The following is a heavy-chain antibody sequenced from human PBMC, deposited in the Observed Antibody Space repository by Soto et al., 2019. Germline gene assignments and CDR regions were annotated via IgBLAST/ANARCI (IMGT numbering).Heavy chain of an antibody. D-gene: IGHD2-8*01. J-gene: IGHJ4*02. Sequence: LCGGSISSGDYYWSWIRQPPGKGLEWIGYIYYSGSTYYNPSLKSRVTISVDTSKNQFSLKLSSVTAADTAVYYCSAPQYCTNGVCYEDYWGQGTLVTVSS. CDR3: SAPQYCTNGVCYEDY. CDR1: GGSISSGDYY. CDR2: IYYSGST. V-gene: IGHV4-30-4*01.